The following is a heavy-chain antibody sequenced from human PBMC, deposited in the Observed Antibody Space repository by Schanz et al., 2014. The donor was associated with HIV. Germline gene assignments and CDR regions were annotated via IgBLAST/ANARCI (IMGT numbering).Heavy chain of an antibody. CDR1: GYTFFDYD. Sequence: QVQLVQSGPEVKKPGASVRVSCETSGYTFFDYDINWVQQAPGQGLEWMGWISPYNGNTNYGQKFQGGVAMTADISTSTAYMELRSLRSDGTAVYYCAREGRLVAGCDYWGQGTLVTVAS. J-gene: IGHJ4*02. D-gene: IGHD6-6*01. CDR2: ISPYNGNT. CDR3: AREGRLVAGCDY. V-gene: IGHV1-18*01.